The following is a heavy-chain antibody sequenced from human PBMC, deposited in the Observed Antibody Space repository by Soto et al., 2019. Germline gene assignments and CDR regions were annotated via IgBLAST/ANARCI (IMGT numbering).Heavy chain of an antibody. J-gene: IGHJ4*02. D-gene: IGHD3-22*01. CDR2: IDPSDSYT. CDR3: PRLGETYYYDSSGYRPFDY. Sequence: PGESLKISCKGSGYSFTSYWISWVRQMPGKGLEWMGRIDPSDSYTNYSPSFQGHVTISADKSISTAYLQWSSLKASDTAMYYCPRLGETYYYDSSGYRPFDYWGQGTLVTVSS. CDR1: GYSFTSYW. V-gene: IGHV5-10-1*01.